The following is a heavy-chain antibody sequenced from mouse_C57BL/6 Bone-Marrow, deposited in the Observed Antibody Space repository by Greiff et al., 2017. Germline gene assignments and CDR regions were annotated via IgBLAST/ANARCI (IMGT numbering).Heavy chain of an antibody. CDR3: AREPPLYYGSSYWFAY. V-gene: IGHV1-69*01. D-gene: IGHD1-1*01. Sequence: QVQLQQPGAELVMPGASVKLSCKASGYTFTSYWMHWVKQRPGQGLEWIGEIDPSDSYTNYNQKFKGKSTLTVDKSSSTAYMQLSSLSSEDSAVYYCAREPPLYYGSSYWFAYGGQGTLVTVSA. CDR1: GYTFTSYW. J-gene: IGHJ3*01. CDR2: IDPSDSYT.